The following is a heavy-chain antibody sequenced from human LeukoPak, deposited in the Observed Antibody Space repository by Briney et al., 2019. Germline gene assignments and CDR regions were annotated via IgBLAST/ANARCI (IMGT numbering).Heavy chain of an antibody. D-gene: IGHD1-26*01. J-gene: IGHJ4*02. V-gene: IGHV3-23*01. CDR2: IDGVGTGA. CDR1: GFTFNYNA. CDR3: ARGFTDGSQQFDY. Sequence: GGSLRLSCAASGFTFNYNAMSWVRQAPGKGLQWVSTIDGVGTGAYYAASVKGRFTISRDNSKNTLYLQMNSLRAEDTAVYYCARGFTDGSQQFDYWGQGTLVTVPS.